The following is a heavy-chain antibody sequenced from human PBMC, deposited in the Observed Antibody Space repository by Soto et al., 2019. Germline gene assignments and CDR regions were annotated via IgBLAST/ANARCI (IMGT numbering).Heavy chain of an antibody. Sequence: RRLSCAASGFTFSSYAMSWVRQAPGKGLEWVSAISGSGGSTYYADSVKGRFTISRDNSKNTLYLQMNSLRAEDTAVYYCAKARLTVTTREYYYYYYGMDVWGQGTTVTVSS. D-gene: IGHD4-17*01. CDR3: AKARLTVTTREYYYYYYGMDV. J-gene: IGHJ6*02. V-gene: IGHV3-23*01. CDR2: ISGSGGST. CDR1: GFTFSSYA.